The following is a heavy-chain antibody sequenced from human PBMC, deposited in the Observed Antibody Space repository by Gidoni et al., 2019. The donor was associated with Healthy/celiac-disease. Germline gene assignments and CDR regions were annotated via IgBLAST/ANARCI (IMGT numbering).Heavy chain of an antibody. CDR2: IDWEGDT. J-gene: IGHJ4*02. V-gene: IGHV2-70*01. CDR3: ARIRGGYNYGFDY. Sequence: QVTLRESGPALVKPTQTLTLTCTLSGFSLTTGRMCVSWIRQPPGKALEWLALIDWEGDTHYSTSLKTRLTISKDTSKNQVVLIMTNMDPVDTATYYCARIRGGYNYGFDYWGQGTLVTVSS. D-gene: IGHD5-18*01. CDR1: GFSLTTGRMC.